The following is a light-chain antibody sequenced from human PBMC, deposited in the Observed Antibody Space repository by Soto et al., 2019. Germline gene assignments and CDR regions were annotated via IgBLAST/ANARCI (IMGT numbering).Light chain of an antibody. Sequence: EIVLTQSPGTLSLSPGERATLSCRASQSVTSSYLAWYQQKPGQAPRLLIYVASNRATPIPDRFSGSGSATDFTLTIIRLESDDFAVDDCQHYGSSPLVTFVKGTGLEMK. J-gene: IGKJ5*01. CDR3: QHYGSSPLVT. CDR2: VAS. V-gene: IGKV3-20*01. CDR1: QSVTSSY.